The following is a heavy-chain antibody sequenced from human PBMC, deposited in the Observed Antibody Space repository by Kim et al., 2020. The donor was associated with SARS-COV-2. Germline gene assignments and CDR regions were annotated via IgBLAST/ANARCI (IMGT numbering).Heavy chain of an antibody. CDR3: ARDQYSSSWFAD. Sequence: YNADSVKGRFTISRDNSKTTLFLQMNGLRDEDSAVYYCARDQYSSSWFADWGQGTLVAVSS. D-gene: IGHD6-13*01. J-gene: IGHJ4*02. V-gene: IGHV3-53*01.